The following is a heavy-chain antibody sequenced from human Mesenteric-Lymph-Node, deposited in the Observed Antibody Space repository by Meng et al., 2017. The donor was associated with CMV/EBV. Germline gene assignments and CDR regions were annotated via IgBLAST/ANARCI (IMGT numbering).Heavy chain of an antibody. CDR3: ARLSATAAY. D-gene: IGHD6-25*01. V-gene: IGHV5-10-1*01. CDR2: MGPSDSYT. Sequence: IAGKGTGYSFTSYWISWVRQMPGKGREWMGRMGPSDSYTNYSPYFQGHVTISADKSISTAYLQWSSLKASDTAMYYCARLSATAAYWGQGTLVTVSS. CDR1: GYSFTSYW. J-gene: IGHJ4*02.